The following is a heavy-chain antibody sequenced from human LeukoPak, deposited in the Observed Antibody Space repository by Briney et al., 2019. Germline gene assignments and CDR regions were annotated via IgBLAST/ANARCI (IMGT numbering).Heavy chain of an antibody. CDR3: ARDSEGSGSYYYYGMDV. D-gene: IGHD3-10*01. J-gene: IGHJ6*02. CDR2: ISYDGSNK. CDR1: GFTFSSYA. V-gene: IGHV3-30-3*01. Sequence: GGSLRLSCAASGFTFSSYAMHWVRQAPGKGLEWVAVISYDGSNKYYADSVKGRFTISRDNSKNTLYLQVNSLRAEDTAVYCCARDSEGSGSYYYYGMDVWGQGTTVTVSS.